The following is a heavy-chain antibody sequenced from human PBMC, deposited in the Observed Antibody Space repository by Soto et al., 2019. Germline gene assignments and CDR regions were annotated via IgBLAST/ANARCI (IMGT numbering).Heavy chain of an antibody. Sequence: ESLKISCKGSGYRFSSYWIGWVRQMPGKGLEWMGIIYPADSDTRYSPSFQGQVTISADKSTNTAYLQWSSLKASATAIYYCARLYYDNSGTLYYGMDVWGQGTTVTVSS. CDR3: ARLYYDNSGTLYYGMDV. D-gene: IGHD3-22*01. J-gene: IGHJ6*02. CDR2: IYPADSDT. CDR1: GYRFSSYW. V-gene: IGHV5-51*01.